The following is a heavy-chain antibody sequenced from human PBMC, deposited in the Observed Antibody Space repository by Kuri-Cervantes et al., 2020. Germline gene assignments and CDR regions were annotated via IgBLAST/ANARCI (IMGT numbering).Heavy chain of an antibody. D-gene: IGHD3-9*01. V-gene: IGHV1-8*02. CDR1: GYTFTSYD. CDR2: MNPNSSNT. CDR3: ARDRKIPHDLLVGGGLSSFDY. Sequence: PSVKVSCKASGYTFTSYDIKWVRQATGQGLEWMGWMNPNSSNTGYTQKFQGRVTMTRNPSISTAYMELSSLRFDDTAVYYCARDRKIPHDLLVGGGLSSFDYWGQGTLVTVSS. J-gene: IGHJ4*02.